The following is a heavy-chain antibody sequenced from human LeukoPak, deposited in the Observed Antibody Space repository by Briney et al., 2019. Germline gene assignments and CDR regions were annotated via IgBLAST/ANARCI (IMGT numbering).Heavy chain of an antibody. CDR1: GGTFSSYA. Sequence: SVKVSCKASGGTFSSYAISWVRQAPGQGLEWMGGIIPIFGTANYAQKFQGRVTITADESTSIAYMELSSLRSEDTAVYYCARVNIRFLEWLLYADYWGQGTLVTVSS. CDR3: ARVNIRFLEWLLYADY. CDR2: IIPIFGTA. D-gene: IGHD3-3*01. J-gene: IGHJ4*02. V-gene: IGHV1-69*13.